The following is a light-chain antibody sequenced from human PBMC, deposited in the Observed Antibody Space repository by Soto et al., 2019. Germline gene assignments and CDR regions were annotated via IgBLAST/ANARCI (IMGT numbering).Light chain of an antibody. CDR1: QSVYNNF. V-gene: IGKV3-20*01. J-gene: IGKJ1*01. CDR3: HQYGTSPAT. CDR2: GAS. Sequence: IMLTQSPGTLSLSPGERAALSCRASQSVYNNFLAWYQQRPGQAPRLLIYGASNRATGIPDRFSGSGSGTDFTLTISRLEPEDFAVFYCHQYGTSPATFGQGTKVDIK.